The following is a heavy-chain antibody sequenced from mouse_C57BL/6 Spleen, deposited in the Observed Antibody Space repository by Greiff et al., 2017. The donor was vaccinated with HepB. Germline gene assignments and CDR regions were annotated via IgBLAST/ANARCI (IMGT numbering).Heavy chain of an antibody. V-gene: IGHV1-53*01. CDR3: AIRFITTKDYYAMDY. J-gene: IGHJ4*01. Sequence: QVQLQQPGTELVKPGASVKLSCKASGYTFTSYWMHWVKQRPGQGLEWIGNINPSNGGTNYNEKFKSKATLTVDKSSSTAYMQLSSLTSEDSAVSYCAIRFITTKDYYAMDYWGQGTSVTVSS. D-gene: IGHD1-1*01. CDR2: INPSNGGT. CDR1: GYTFTSYW.